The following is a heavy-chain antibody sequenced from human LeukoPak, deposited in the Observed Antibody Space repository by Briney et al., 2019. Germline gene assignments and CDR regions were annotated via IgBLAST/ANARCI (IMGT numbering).Heavy chain of an antibody. Sequence: GGSLRLSCAASGFTFRSYGMHWVRQAPGKGLEWVAFIQYDGRGGYYTDSVKGRFTISRDNSKNTLFLQMSSLRAKDTAVYYCAKGYSYHIDYWGQGTLVTVSS. J-gene: IGHJ4*02. D-gene: IGHD5-18*01. CDR1: GFTFRSYG. CDR2: IQYDGRGG. CDR3: AKGYSYHIDY. V-gene: IGHV3-30*02.